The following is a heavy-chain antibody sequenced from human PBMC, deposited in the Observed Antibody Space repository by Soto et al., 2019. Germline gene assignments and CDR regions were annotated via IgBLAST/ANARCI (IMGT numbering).Heavy chain of an antibody. CDR2: IKQDGSEK. Sequence: GGSLRLSCAASGFTFSSYWMSWVRQAPGKGLEWVANIKQDGSEKYYVDSVKGRFTISRDNAKNSLYLQMNSLRAEDTAVYYCARAALERLWYGSGSYQAYFDDWGQGTLVTVSS. J-gene: IGHJ4*02. D-gene: IGHD3-10*01. CDR1: GFTFSSYW. V-gene: IGHV3-7*01. CDR3: ARAALERLWYGSGSYQAYFDD.